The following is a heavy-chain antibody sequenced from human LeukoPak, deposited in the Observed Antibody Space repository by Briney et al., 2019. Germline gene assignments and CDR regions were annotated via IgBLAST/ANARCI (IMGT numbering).Heavy chain of an antibody. J-gene: IGHJ6*02. V-gene: IGHV3-30-3*01. D-gene: IGHD3-10*01. Sequence: PGGSLRLSCAASGFTFSSYAMHWVRQAPGKGLEWVAVISYDGSNKYYADSVKGRFTISRDNSKNTLYLQMNSLRAEDTAMYYRARDHDYYGSGSYLFPYYYYYYGMDVWGQGTTVTVSS. CDR1: GFTFSSYA. CDR3: ARDHDYYGSGSYLFPYYYYYYGMDV. CDR2: ISYDGSNK.